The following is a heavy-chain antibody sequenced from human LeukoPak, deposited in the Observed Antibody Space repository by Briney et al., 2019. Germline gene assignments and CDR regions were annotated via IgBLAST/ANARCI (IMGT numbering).Heavy chain of an antibody. Sequence: GGSPRLSCAASSFTVSSNYMSWVRQAPGKGLEWVSIIYSNGTTNYADSVKGRFTISRDNSKNTMYLHMTSLRAEDTAVYYCARDLRVFGGSFHNWFAPWGQGTLVTVSS. D-gene: IGHD2-15*01. CDR2: IYSNGTT. CDR1: SFTVSSNY. J-gene: IGHJ5*02. V-gene: IGHV3-53*01. CDR3: ARDLRVFGGSFHNWFAP.